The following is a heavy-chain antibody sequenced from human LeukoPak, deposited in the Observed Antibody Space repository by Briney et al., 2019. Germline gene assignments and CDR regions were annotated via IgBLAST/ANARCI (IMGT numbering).Heavy chain of an antibody. J-gene: IGHJ4*02. Sequence: GGSLRLSCAASGFTFSSYSMNWVRQAPGKGLEWVSSISSSSSYIYYADSVKGRFTISRDNAKNSLYLQMNSLRAEDTAVYYCARSGYSSGDYFDYWGQGTLVTVSS. D-gene: IGHD6-19*01. CDR3: ARSGYSSGDYFDY. V-gene: IGHV3-21*01. CDR2: ISSSSSYI. CDR1: GFTFSSYS.